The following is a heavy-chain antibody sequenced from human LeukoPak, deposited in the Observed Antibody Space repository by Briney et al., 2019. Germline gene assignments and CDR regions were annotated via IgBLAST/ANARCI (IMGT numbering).Heavy chain of an antibody. D-gene: IGHD2-2*02. J-gene: IGHJ6*03. Sequence: ASVKVSCKASGYTFTSYYMHWVRQAPGQGLEWMGIINPSGGSTSYAQKFQGRVTMTRDMSTSTVYMELSSLRSEDTAVYYCARVWEVVPAAIPGHYYYYYMDVWGKGTTVTVSS. V-gene: IGHV1-46*01. CDR3: ARVWEVVPAAIPGHYYYYYMDV. CDR1: GYTFTSYY. CDR2: INPSGGST.